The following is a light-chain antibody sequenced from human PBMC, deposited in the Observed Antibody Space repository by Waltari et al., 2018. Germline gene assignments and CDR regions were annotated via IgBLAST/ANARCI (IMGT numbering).Light chain of an antibody. CDR1: SLRSYY. J-gene: IGLJ2*01. Sequence: SSELTQDPTVSVAMGQTVRITRKGDSLRSYYASWYQQRPGQAHKLVFSGNNNRPSGVPDRFSGSSSDNTAVLTITGAQAEDEASYYCHSRDASGVGGSFGGGTKLTVL. V-gene: IGLV3-19*01. CDR3: HSRDASGVGGS. CDR2: GNN.